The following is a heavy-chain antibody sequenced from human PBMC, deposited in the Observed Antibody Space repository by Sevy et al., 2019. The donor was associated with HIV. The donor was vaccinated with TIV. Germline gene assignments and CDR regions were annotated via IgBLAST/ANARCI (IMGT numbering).Heavy chain of an antibody. J-gene: IGHJ3*02. CDR1: GFTFSSYG. CDR2: IWYDGSNK. Sequence: GGSLRLSCVASGFTFSSYGMHWVRQAPGKGLERVALIWYDGSNKLYTDSVKGRFTISRDNSKNTLYLQMDSLRAEDTAVYYCTREKIELGSAFDIWRQGTLVTVSS. D-gene: IGHD6-6*01. V-gene: IGHV3-33*08. CDR3: TREKIELGSAFDI.